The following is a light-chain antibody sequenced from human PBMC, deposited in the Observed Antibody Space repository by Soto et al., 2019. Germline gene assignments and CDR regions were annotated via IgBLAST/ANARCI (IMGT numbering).Light chain of an antibody. CDR2: GTS. Sequence: DILLTQSPSSLSGFVGDTVIITCRASQSIRGAYVNWFQQQPGKAPHLLMYGTSKLQPGVPSRFSGAASRTEFALTITGLQPEDLGTYYCQHSDTTPLTFGGGTRVDI. J-gene: IGKJ4*01. CDR3: QHSDTTPLT. CDR1: QSIRGAY. V-gene: IGKV1-39*01.